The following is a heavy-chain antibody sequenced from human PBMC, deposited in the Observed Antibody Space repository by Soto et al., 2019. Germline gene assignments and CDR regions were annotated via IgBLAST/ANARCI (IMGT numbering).Heavy chain of an antibody. CDR3: ASEHNTYHSAYYSFAY. Sequence: QVQLVQSGPEVTMPGASVKVSCKTSGYTFTAYGLAWLRQAPGQRPEWLGWVGTANANTNYAEKFQGRVIMTSDRPTTTTNMKLRSLRSDDTVGYCCASEHNTYHSAYYSFAYRGHGTLVTVSS. V-gene: IGHV1-18*01. D-gene: IGHD3-16*01. CDR2: VGTANANT. J-gene: IGHJ4*01. CDR1: GYTFTAYG.